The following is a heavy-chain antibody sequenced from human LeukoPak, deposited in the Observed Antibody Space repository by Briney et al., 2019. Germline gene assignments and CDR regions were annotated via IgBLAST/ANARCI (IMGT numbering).Heavy chain of an antibody. CDR3: AKDRWIRRISLAGQDY. D-gene: IGHD6-19*01. CDR1: GFTFSSYG. CDR2: TSDDGSDT. Sequence: PGGSLRLSCATSGFTFSSYGMHWVRQAPGKGLEWVAVTSDDGSDTYYADSVKGRFTISRDNSKNTLYLQIHSLRAEDPAVYYCAKDRWIRRISLAGQDYWGQGTLVTVSS. J-gene: IGHJ4*02. V-gene: IGHV3-30*18.